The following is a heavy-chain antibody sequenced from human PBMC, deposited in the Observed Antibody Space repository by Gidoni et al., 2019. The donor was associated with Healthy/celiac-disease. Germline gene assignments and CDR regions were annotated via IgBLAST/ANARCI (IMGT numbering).Heavy chain of an antibody. Sequence: EVQLLESGGGLVQPGGSLRLYCADSGFAFSSYAMSWVRQAPGKGLEWVSASSGSGGSTYYADSVKGRFTISRDNSKNTLYLQMNSLRAEDTAVYYCAKNLRGNTPNWFDPWGQGTLVTVSS. CDR2: SSGSGGST. J-gene: IGHJ5*02. V-gene: IGHV3-23*01. D-gene: IGHD3-10*01. CDR1: GFAFSSYA. CDR3: AKNLRGNTPNWFDP.